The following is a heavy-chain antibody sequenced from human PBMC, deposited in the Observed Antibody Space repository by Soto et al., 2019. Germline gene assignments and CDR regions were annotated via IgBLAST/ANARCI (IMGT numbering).Heavy chain of an antibody. CDR3: ARDNHCSGGSCYSSYYYYGMDV. CDR2: ISYDGSNK. V-gene: IGHV3-30-3*01. CDR1: GFTFSSYA. Sequence: GGSLRRSCAASGFTFSSYAMHWVRQAPGKGLEWVAVISYDGSNKYYADSVKGRFTISRDNSKNTLYLQMNSLRAEDTAVYYCARDNHCSGGSCYSSYYYYGMDVWGQGTTVTVSS. J-gene: IGHJ6*02. D-gene: IGHD2-15*01.